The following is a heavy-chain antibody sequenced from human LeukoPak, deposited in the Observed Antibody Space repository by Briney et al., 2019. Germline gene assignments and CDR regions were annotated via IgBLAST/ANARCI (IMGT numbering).Heavy chain of an antibody. Sequence: PGGSLRLSCAASGFTFSSYAMSWVRQAPGKGLEWVSAISGSGGSTYYADSVKGRFTISRDNSKNTLYLQMNSLRAEDTAVYYCARDPTMIVVNPVDYWGQGTLVTVSS. D-gene: IGHD3-22*01. CDR2: ISGSGGST. V-gene: IGHV3-23*01. J-gene: IGHJ4*02. CDR1: GFTFSSYA. CDR3: ARDPTMIVVNPVDY.